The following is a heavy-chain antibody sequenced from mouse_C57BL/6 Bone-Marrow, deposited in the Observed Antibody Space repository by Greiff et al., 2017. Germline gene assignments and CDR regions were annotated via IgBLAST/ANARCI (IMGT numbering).Heavy chain of an antibody. J-gene: IGHJ3*01. V-gene: IGHV1-59*01. CDR1: GYTFTSYW. CDR3: ARAGGNSWFAY. Sequence: QVQLQQPGAELVRPGTSVKLSCKASGYTFTSYWMPWVKQRPGQGLEWIGVIDPSDSYTNYNQKFKGKATLTVDTSSSTAYMQLSSLTSEDSAVYYCARAGGNSWFAYWGQGTLVTVSA. CDR2: IDPSDSYT. D-gene: IGHD2-1*01.